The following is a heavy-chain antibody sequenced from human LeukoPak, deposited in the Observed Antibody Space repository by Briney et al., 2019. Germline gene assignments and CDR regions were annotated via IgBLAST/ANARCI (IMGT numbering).Heavy chain of an antibody. CDR3: AKAGSTSGRTHYFDY. D-gene: IGHD2-2*01. Sequence: GGSLRLSCAASGFTFSSYAMSWVRQAPGRGLEWVSAISGSGGSTYYADSAKGRFTISRDNSKNTLYLQMNSLRAEDTAVYYCAKAGSTSGRTHYFDYWGQGTLVTVSS. V-gene: IGHV3-23*01. J-gene: IGHJ4*02. CDR2: ISGSGGST. CDR1: GFTFSSYA.